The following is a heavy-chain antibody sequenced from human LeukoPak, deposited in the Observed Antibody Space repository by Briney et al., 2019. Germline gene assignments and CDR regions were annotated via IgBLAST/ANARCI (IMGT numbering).Heavy chain of an antibody. CDR2: ISGSGGST. D-gene: IGHD4-17*01. V-gene: IGHV3-23*01. J-gene: IGHJ2*01. CDR1: GFTFSSYA. CDR3: AKRGYGDYASYDWYFDL. Sequence: GGSLRLSCAASGFTFSSYAMSWVRQAPGKGLEWVSAISGSGGSTYYADSVKGRFTISRDNSKNTLYLQMNSLRAEDTAVYYCAKRGYGDYASYDWYFDLWGRGTLVTVSS.